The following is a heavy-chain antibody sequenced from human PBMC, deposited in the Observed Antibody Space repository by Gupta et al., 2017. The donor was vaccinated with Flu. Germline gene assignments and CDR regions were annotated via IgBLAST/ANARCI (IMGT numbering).Heavy chain of an antibody. Sequence: QVQLVESGGGVVQPGRSLRLSCAASGFIFSDYAMPWVRQAPGKGLEWVAVVSFDGNDIFYTDSVKGRFTISRDNSKNTLYLQMSSLRAEDTAVYYCAKDSYSGGWTTFDVWGQGTMVTVSP. V-gene: IGHV3-30*18. D-gene: IGHD6-19*01. CDR2: VSFDGNDI. CDR3: AKDSYSGGWTTFDV. J-gene: IGHJ3*01. CDR1: GFIFSDYA.